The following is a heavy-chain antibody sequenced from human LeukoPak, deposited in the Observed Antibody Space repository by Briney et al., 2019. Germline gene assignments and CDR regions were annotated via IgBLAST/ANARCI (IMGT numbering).Heavy chain of an antibody. CDR1: GYTFSGYY. V-gene: IGHV1-2*02. CDR2: INPNSGGT. J-gene: IGHJ4*02. D-gene: IGHD3-22*01. Sequence: GASVKVSCKASGYTFSGYYVHWVRQAPGQGLEWMGWINPNSGGTNYAQKFQGRVTMTRDTSISTAYMELRRLGSDDTAVYYCARDGHRMYYYGGSDYHFDYWGQGTLVTVSS. CDR3: ARDGHRMYYYGGSDYHFDY.